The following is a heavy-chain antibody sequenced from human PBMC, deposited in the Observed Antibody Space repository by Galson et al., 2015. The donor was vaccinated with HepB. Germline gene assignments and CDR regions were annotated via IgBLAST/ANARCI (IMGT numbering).Heavy chain of an antibody. CDR2: IYSSGRT. J-gene: IGHJ4*02. CDR3: ARVADADYGDHSHFDY. CDR1: GGSISSSSSY. Sequence: SETLSLTCTVSGGSISSSSSYWAWIRQSPGKGLEWIGSIYSSGRTLYKSSLRSRVTISVDTSKNQFSLRLSSVTAADTAVYYCARVADADYGDHSHFDYWGQGTLVTVSP. D-gene: IGHD4-17*01. V-gene: IGHV4-39*01.